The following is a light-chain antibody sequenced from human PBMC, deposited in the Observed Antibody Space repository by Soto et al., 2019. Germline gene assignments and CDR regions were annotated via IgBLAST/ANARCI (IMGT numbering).Light chain of an antibody. Sequence: EIVLTQSPATLALSAWERASLSCLASQSVSSNYLAWYQQKPGLAPRLLIYDASRRATGIPDRFSGSGSGTDFTLTISCLQSEDFATYYCQQYYSFPRTFGQGTKVDI. CDR3: QQYYSFPRT. V-gene: IGKV3D-20*01. CDR2: DAS. J-gene: IGKJ1*01. CDR1: QSVSSNY.